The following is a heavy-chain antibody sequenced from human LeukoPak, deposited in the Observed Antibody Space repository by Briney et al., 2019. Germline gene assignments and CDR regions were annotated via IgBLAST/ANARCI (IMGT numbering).Heavy chain of an antibody. CDR3: ARGIRQYSSRNFDY. D-gene: IGHD6-13*01. CDR2: IYHSGST. CDR1: GGSIGSGGYY. Sequence: SETLSLTCTVSGGSIGSGGYYWSWIRQPPGKGLEWIGYIYHSGSTYYNPSLKSRVTISIDRSKNQFSLKLSSVTAADTAVYYCARGIRQYSSRNFDYWGQGTLVTVSS. V-gene: IGHV4-30-2*01. J-gene: IGHJ4*02.